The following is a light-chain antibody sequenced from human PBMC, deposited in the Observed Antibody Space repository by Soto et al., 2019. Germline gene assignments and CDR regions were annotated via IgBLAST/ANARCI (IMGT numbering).Light chain of an antibody. J-gene: IGKJ1*01. CDR1: QSISSW. CDR3: QQYNSYSWT. Sequence: DIQMTQSPSTLSASVGDRVTITCRASQSISSWLAWYQQKPGKAPNLLISDASTLESGVPSRFSGSGSGTEFSLTISSLQPDDLATYYCQQYNSYSWTFGQGTRWIS. CDR2: DAS. V-gene: IGKV1-5*01.